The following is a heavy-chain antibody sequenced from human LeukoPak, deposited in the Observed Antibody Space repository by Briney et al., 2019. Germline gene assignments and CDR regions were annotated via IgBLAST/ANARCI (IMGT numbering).Heavy chain of an antibody. D-gene: IGHD3-10*01. Sequence: PSETLSLTCTVSGGSIRSYYWSWIRQPPGKGLEWIGYIYYSGSTNYNPSLKSRVTISVDTSKNQFSLKLSSVTAADTAVYYCARHMVRGVGYYYGMDVWGQGTTVTVSS. CDR3: ARHMVRGVGYYYGMDV. CDR1: GGSIRSYY. V-gene: IGHV4-59*08. J-gene: IGHJ6*02. CDR2: IYYSGST.